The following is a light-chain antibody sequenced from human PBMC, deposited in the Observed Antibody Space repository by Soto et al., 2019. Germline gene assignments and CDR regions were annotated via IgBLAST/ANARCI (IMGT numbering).Light chain of an antibody. V-gene: IGKV3-11*01. CDR1: QSLDNY. J-gene: IGKJ4*01. CDR2: DAS. CDR3: QQRGPWPS. Sequence: EIVLTQSPATLSLSPGERATLSCRASQSLDNYLAWYLHKPGQAPRLLVYDASTEATDIPGRFSGSGSGTVFTLTISRLEPETFAVSYCQQRGPWPSCGGGTKVEIK.